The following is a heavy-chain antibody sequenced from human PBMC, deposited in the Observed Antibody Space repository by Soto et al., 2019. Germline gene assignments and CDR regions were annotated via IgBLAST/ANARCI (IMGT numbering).Heavy chain of an antibody. CDR1: GFTFSTHA. Sequence: GGSLRLSCAASGFTFSTHAMHWVRQAPGKGLECVAIVSFDGSNKYYADSVKGRFTISRDNAKNSLYLQMNSLRAEDTAVYYCARDLWRQLGDYYYYGMDVWGQGTTVTVSS. D-gene: IGHD6-6*01. V-gene: IGHV3-30-3*01. J-gene: IGHJ6*02. CDR2: VSFDGSNK. CDR3: ARDLWRQLGDYYYYGMDV.